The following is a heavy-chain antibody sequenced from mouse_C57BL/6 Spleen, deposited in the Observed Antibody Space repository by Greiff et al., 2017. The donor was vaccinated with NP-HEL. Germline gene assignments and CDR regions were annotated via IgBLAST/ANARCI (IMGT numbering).Heavy chain of an antibody. Sequence: EVQLQQSGPELVKPGASVKIPCKASGYTFTDYNMDWVKQSHGKSLEWIGDINPNNGGTIYNQKFKGKATLTVDKSSSTAYMELRGLTSEDTAVYYCARDYYGSSHLFYAMDYWGQGTSVTVSS. V-gene: IGHV1-18*01. J-gene: IGHJ4*01. D-gene: IGHD1-1*01. CDR1: GYTFTDYN. CDR2: INPNNGGT. CDR3: ARDYYGSSHLFYAMDY.